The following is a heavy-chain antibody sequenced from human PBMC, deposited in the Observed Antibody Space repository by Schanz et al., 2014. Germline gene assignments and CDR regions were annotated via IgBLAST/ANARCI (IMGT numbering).Heavy chain of an antibody. V-gene: IGHV3-23*01. D-gene: IGHD2-15*01. Sequence: EVQLLESGGGLVQPGGSLRLSCLASGFAFSSYGMTWVRQAPGRGLEWVSAISASGGTTYYADSVKGRFTISRDNSKNTLYLQMNSLRAEDTAVYYCAKTPREYCNYDNCPNWFDSWGQGTLVTASS. J-gene: IGHJ5*01. CDR3: AKTPREYCNYDNCPNWFDS. CDR2: ISASGGTT. CDR1: GFAFSSYG.